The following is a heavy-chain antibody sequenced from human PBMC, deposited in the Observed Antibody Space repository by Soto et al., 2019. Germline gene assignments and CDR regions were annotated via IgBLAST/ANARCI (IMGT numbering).Heavy chain of an antibody. V-gene: IGHV4-61*05. CDR1: GGSISSSSYY. J-gene: IGHJ4*02. CDR2: IYYSGST. Sequence: SETLSLTCTVSGGSISSSSYYWGWIRQPPGKGLEWIGYIYYSGSTNYNPSLKSRVTISVDTSKNQFSLKLSSVTAADTAVYYCASGESYYDFWSGYYSLDYWGQGTLVTVSS. CDR3: ASGESYYDFWSGYYSLDY. D-gene: IGHD3-3*01.